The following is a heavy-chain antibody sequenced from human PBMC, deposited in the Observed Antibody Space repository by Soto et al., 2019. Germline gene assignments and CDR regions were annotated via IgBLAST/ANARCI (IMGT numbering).Heavy chain of an antibody. CDR1: GFTFSYYW. Sequence: EVQLVESEGGLVQPGGSLRLSCAASGFTFSYYWMHWVRQAPGQGLVWVSRIHSDGSSTTYADSVKGRFTISRDNDKIPLYLDMNRRSADDTAVDSCAGGDSGCFALWGQGTMVAVSS. J-gene: IGHJ3*01. CDR3: AGGDSGCFAL. D-gene: IGHD3-22*01. V-gene: IGHV3-74*01. CDR2: IHSDGSST.